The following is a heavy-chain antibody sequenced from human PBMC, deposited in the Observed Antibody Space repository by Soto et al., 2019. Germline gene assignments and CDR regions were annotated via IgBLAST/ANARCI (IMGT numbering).Heavy chain of an antibody. Sequence: QVQLQQWGAGLLKPSETLSLTCAVYGGSFSGYYWSWIRQPPGKGLEWIGEINHSGSTNYNPSLKSRVTISVDTSKHQFSLKLSSVTAADTAVYYCAREDSSSWSLDYWGQGTLVTVSS. CDR2: INHSGST. CDR3: AREDSSSWSLDY. D-gene: IGHD6-13*01. J-gene: IGHJ4*02. V-gene: IGHV4-34*01. CDR1: GGSFSGYY.